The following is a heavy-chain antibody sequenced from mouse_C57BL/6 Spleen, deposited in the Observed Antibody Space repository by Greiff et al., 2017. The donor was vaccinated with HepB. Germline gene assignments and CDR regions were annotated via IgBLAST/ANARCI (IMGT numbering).Heavy chain of an antibody. V-gene: IGHV3-6*01. CDR1: GYSIPSGYY. CDR2: ISYDGSN. CDR3: ARDGYFDV. Sequence: EVQLQQSGPGLVKPSQSLSLTCSVTGYSIPSGYYWNWIRQFPGNKLEWMGYISYDGSNNYNPSLKNRLSITRDTSKNQFFLKLNSVTTEDTATYYCARDGYFDVWGTGTTVTVSS. J-gene: IGHJ1*03.